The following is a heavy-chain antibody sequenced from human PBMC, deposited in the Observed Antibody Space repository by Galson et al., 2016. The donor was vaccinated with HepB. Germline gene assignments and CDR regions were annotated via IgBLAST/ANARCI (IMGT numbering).Heavy chain of an antibody. D-gene: IGHD3-10*01. Sequence: SLRLSCAASGFTLVNYVMNWVRQAPGKGLEWIAYISGSSGDTKYADSVRGRFIISRDNGKNSLYLQMNSLRPEDTAIYYCAKDYYGSASSMHWGQGTLVTVSA. CDR2: ISGSSGDT. CDR3: AKDYYGSASSMH. CDR1: GFTLVNYV. V-gene: IGHV3-48*01. J-gene: IGHJ1*01.